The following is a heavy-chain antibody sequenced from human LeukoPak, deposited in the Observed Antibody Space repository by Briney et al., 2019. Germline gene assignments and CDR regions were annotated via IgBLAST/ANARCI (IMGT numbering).Heavy chain of an antibody. Sequence: PGGSLRLSCAASGFTFSAFVVNWVRQAPGKGLEWLSSITASSSSTYYAHSVRGRFTISRDNAKKSLYLQMDGLRADDTAVYYCGVAASSTSDFDYWGQGTLVTVSS. V-gene: IGHV3-21*01. D-gene: IGHD5-12*01. CDR1: GFTFSAFV. J-gene: IGHJ4*02. CDR2: ITASSSST. CDR3: GVAASSTSDFDY.